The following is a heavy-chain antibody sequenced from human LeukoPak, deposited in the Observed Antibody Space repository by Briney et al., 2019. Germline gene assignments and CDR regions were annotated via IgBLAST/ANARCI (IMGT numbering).Heavy chain of an antibody. D-gene: IGHD3-9*01. CDR1: GFIFSSYN. Sequence: GGSLRLSCAASGFIFSSYNMNWPRQSPGKGLEWVSSINPNGDYIYYADPVKGRFTISRDNAKKSLYLQMTSLKAEDTAVYFCARGIGYFDWLFFSWGQGTLLTVSS. V-gene: IGHV3-21*01. CDR2: INPNGDYI. J-gene: IGHJ5*02. CDR3: ARGIGYFDWLFFS.